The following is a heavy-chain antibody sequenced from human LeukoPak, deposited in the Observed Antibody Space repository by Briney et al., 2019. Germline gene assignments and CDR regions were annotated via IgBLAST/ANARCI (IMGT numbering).Heavy chain of an antibody. CDR3: ARHRSYGSGSYFAQN. CDR2: IYYSGST. J-gene: IGHJ4*02. CDR1: GGSISSSSYY. D-gene: IGHD3-10*01. V-gene: IGHV4-39*01. Sequence: SETLSFTCTVSGGSISSSSYYWGWIRQPPGKGLEWIGSIYYSGSTYYNPSLKSRVTISVDTSKNQFSLKLSSVTAADTAVYYCARHRSYGSGSYFAQNWGQGTLVTVSS.